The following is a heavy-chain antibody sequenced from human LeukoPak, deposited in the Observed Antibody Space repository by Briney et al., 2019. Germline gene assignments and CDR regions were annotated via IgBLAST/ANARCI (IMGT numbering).Heavy chain of an antibody. CDR1: GGSISSSY. D-gene: IGHD6-13*01. V-gene: IGHV4-59*12. CDR3: AREDSSSWFQNYYYYMDV. CDR2: IFYSGST. J-gene: IGHJ6*03. Sequence: SETLSLTCTVSGGSISSSYWNWIRQPPGKGLEWIGSIFYSGSTNYNPSLKSRVTISVDTSKNQFSLKLSSVTAADTAVYYCAREDSSSWFQNYYYYMDVWGKGTTVTVSS.